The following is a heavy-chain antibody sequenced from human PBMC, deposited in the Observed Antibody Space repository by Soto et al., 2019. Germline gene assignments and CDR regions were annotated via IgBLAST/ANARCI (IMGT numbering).Heavy chain of an antibody. CDR3: ARDRGDYDILTGYYRDDYYYGMDV. V-gene: IGHV3-33*01. D-gene: IGHD3-9*01. CDR2: IWYDGSNK. Sequence: GGSLRLSCAASGFTFSSYGMHWVRQAPGKGLEWVAVIWYDGSNKYYADSVKGRFTISRDNSKNTLYLQMNSLRAEDTAVYYCARDRGDYDILTGYYRDDYYYGMDVWGQGTTVTVSS. J-gene: IGHJ6*02. CDR1: GFTFSSYG.